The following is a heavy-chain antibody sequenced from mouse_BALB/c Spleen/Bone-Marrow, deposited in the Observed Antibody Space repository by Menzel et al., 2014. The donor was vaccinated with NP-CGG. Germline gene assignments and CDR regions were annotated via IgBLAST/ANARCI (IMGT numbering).Heavy chain of an antibody. CDR2: INPGSGGT. Sequence: VQLQQSGAELVRPGTSVKVSCKASGNAFTNYLIEWVKQRPGQGLEWIGVINPGSGGTNYNEKFKAKATLTADKSSSTAYMQLSSLTSDDSAVYFCARCLTGTSAMDYWGQGTSVTVSS. CDR3: ARCLTGTSAMDY. D-gene: IGHD4-1*01. J-gene: IGHJ4*01. V-gene: IGHV1-54*01. CDR1: GNAFTNYL.